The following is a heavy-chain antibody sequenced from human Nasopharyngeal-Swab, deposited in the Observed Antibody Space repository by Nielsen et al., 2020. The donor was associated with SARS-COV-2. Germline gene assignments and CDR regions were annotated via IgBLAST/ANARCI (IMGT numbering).Heavy chain of an antibody. V-gene: IGHV3-53*01. J-gene: IGHJ5*02. CDR2: IYSGGST. CDR1: GFTVSSNY. Sequence: GGSLRLSCAASGFTVSSNYMSWVRQAPGKGLEWVSVIYSGGSTYYADSVKGRFTISRDNSKNTLYLQMNSLRAEDTAVYYCAREEIAVAATWWFDPWGQGTLVTVSS. D-gene: IGHD6-19*01. CDR3: AREEIAVAATWWFDP.